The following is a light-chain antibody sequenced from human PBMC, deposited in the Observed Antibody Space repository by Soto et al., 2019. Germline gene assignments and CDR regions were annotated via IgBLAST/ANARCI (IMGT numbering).Light chain of an antibody. CDR3: QSYDSSLSGYV. CDR2: DNS. CDR1: SSNIGAGYE. J-gene: IGLJ1*01. V-gene: IGLV1-40*01. Sequence: QSVLRQPPSVSGAPGQRVTISCTGSSSNIGAGYEVYWYQQLPGTAPKLLIYDNSNRPSGVPDRLSGSKSGTSASLAITGLQAENEADYYCQSYDSSLSGYVFGTGTKLTVL.